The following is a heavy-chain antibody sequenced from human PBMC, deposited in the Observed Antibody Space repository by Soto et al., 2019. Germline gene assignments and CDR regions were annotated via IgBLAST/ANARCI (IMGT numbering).Heavy chain of an antibody. V-gene: IGHV3-23*01. D-gene: IGHD3-22*01. CDR3: ANTPIDGGYFDY. CDR2: ISGSGGST. Sequence: GGSLRLSCAASGFTFSSYAMSWVRQAPGKGLEWVSAISGSGGSTYYADSVKGRFTISRDNSKNTLYLQVNSLRAEDTAVYYCANTPIDGGYFDYWGQGTLVTVSS. J-gene: IGHJ4*02. CDR1: GFTFSSYA.